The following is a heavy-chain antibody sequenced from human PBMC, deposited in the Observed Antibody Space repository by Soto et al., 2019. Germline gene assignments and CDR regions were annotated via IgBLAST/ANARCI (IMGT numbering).Heavy chain of an antibody. D-gene: IGHD1-26*01. CDR1: GDSLSNNSAT. CDR3: ASGTWDSGSENWFDP. J-gene: IGHJ5*02. CDR2: TYYRSNWGN. Sequence: TLSLTCAISGDSLSNNSATWNWIRPSPSRGLEWLGRTYYRSNWGNDYAVSVNSRITINPDTSNNQFSLQLNSVTPEDTAVYYCASGTWDSGSENWFDPWGQGTLVTVS. V-gene: IGHV6-1*01.